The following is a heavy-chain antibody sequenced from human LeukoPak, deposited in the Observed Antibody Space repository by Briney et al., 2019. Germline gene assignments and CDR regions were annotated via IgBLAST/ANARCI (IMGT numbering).Heavy chain of an antibody. CDR3: ARDLLSVDNYDALDI. V-gene: IGHV1-69*13. J-gene: IGHJ3*02. Sequence: ASVKVSCKASGATFGSHSISWVRQAPGQGLEWMGGIVPMFGTDVYAQRFQGRVTVTADESTTTAYMELISLRSEDTAMYYCARDLLSVDNYDALDIWGQGTMVTVSS. CDR1: GATFGSHS. CDR2: IVPMFGTD. D-gene: IGHD5-12*01.